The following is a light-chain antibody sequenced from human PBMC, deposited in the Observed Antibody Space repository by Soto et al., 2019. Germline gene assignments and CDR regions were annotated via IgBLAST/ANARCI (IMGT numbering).Light chain of an antibody. CDR1: QSVRGY. CDR3: EPYISWLD. Sequence: VACGASQSVRGYLAWYQQKPGQAPRLLIYDASYRVTGLPARFSVRGSGTNFALSIGCPVPEDFAVYFCEPYISWLDFGPGTKVDIK. CDR2: DAS. V-gene: IGKV3-11*01. J-gene: IGKJ3*01.